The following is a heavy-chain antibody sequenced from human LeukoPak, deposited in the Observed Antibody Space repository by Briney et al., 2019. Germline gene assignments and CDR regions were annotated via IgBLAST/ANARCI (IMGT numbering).Heavy chain of an antibody. V-gene: IGHV5-51*01. CDR1: GYSFTSYW. D-gene: IGHD4-17*01. Sequence: GESLKISCKGSGYSFTSYWIGWVRQMPGKGLEWVGIIYPDDSDTRYSPSFQDQVIISADKSISTAYLQLSSLKASDTAMYYCARHYPGGDYFIDYWGQGTLVTVSS. J-gene: IGHJ4*02. CDR2: IYPDDSDT. CDR3: ARHYPGGDYFIDY.